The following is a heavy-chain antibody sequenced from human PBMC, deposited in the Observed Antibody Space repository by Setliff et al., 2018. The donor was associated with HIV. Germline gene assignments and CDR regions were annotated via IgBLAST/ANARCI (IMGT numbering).Heavy chain of an antibody. V-gene: IGHV4-59*01. CDR2: IYYSGST. CDR1: GGSISSDY. Sequence: NPSETLSLTCTVSGGSISSDYWSWIRQPPGKGLEWIGYIYYSGSTNYNPSLKSRVTISVATSKNQFSLKLNSVTTADTAVYYCARSRTSSGYYGVTGYGMDVWGQGTTVTVSS. D-gene: IGHD3-22*01. J-gene: IGHJ6*02. CDR3: ARSRTSSGYYGVTGYGMDV.